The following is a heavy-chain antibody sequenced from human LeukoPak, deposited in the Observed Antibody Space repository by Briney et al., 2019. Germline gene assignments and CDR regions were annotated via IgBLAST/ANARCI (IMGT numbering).Heavy chain of an antibody. Sequence: SETLSLTCTVPGGFISSGGYYWSWIRQHPGKGLEWIGYIYYSGSTYYNPSLKSRVTISVDTSKNQFSLKLSSVTAADTAVYYCARAARLRWYFDLWGRGTLVTVSS. CDR2: IYYSGST. CDR1: GGFISSGGYY. CDR3: ARAARLRWYFDL. V-gene: IGHV4-31*03. J-gene: IGHJ2*01. D-gene: IGHD4-17*01.